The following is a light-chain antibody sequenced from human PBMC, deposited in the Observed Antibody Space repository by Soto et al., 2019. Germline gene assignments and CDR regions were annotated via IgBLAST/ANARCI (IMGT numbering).Light chain of an antibody. CDR2: GAS. J-gene: IGKJ1*01. CDR1: QSVSSTS. Sequence: EIVLTQSPGTLSFSPGERATLSCRASQSVSSTSLAWYQQKPGQAPRLLIYGASNRATGIPDRFSGSGSGTDFTLTISRLEPEYFAVYYCQQYDGSPTWTFGLGTKV. V-gene: IGKV3-20*01. CDR3: QQYDGSPTWT.